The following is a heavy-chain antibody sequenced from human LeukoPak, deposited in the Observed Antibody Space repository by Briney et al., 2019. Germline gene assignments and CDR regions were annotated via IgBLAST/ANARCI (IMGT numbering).Heavy chain of an antibody. CDR3: ARGLVWHFLLDSRRDVFDI. V-gene: IGHV4-34*01. Sequence: PETLSLTCAFYGESFSANSWSWIRQSPEKGLEWIGEIFRGGSINYNPSLKSRVTISVDTSKNQFSLNLYSVTAADTAVYYCARGLVWHFLLDSRRDVFDIWGQGTTITVSS. CDR2: IFRGGSI. D-gene: IGHD3-16*01. CDR1: GESFSANS. J-gene: IGHJ3*02.